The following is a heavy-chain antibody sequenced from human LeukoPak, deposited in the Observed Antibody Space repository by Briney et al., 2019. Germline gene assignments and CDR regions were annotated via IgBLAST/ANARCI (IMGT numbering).Heavy chain of an antibody. J-gene: IGHJ3*02. V-gene: IGHV1-2*02. CDR2: IHPNSGDT. CDR3: ARTLVVINDAFDI. D-gene: IGHD3-22*01. CDR1: GYTFTGYY. Sequence: GASVTVSCTTSGYTFTGYYIHWVRQAPGQGQERMGWIHPNSGDTNYAQKFQGRGSMSGDTSISTAYMELSRLRSDDTAVYYCARTLVVINDAFDIWGQGTMVTVSS.